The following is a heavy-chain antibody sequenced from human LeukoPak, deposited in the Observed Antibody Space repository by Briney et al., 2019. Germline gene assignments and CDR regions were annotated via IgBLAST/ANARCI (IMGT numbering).Heavy chain of an antibody. CDR1: GFTFDDYA. CDR3: AKDRAVAGTVYFDY. D-gene: IGHD6-19*01. J-gene: IGHJ4*02. CDR2: ISWNSGSI. V-gene: IGHV3-9*01. Sequence: GRSLRLSCAASGFTFDDYAMRWVRQAPGKGLEWVSGISWNSGSIGYADSVKGRFTISRDNAKNSLYLQMNSLRTEDTALYYCAKDRAVAGTVYFDYWGQGTLVTVSS.